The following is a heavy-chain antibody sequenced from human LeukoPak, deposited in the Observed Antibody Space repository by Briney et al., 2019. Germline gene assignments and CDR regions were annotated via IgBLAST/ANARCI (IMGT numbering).Heavy chain of an antibody. D-gene: IGHD6-13*01. Sequence: GGSLTLSCAASGFTFSSYAMTWVRQTPEKGLQWVSAISDAGGNTYYADYVKGRFTISRDNSKNTLYLQLNSLRAEDTAIYYCAKQRQLIRGGVDYWGQGTQVTVSS. J-gene: IGHJ4*02. CDR1: GFTFSSYA. CDR3: AKQRQLIRGGVDY. CDR2: ISDAGGNT. V-gene: IGHV3-23*01.